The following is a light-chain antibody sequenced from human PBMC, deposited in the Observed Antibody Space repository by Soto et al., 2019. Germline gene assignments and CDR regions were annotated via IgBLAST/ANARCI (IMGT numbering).Light chain of an antibody. V-gene: IGLV1-47*02. CDR3: TTWDDTLSGRV. Sequence: QTVVTQPPSASGTPGQRITISCSGNSFNIGSNFVYWYQQLPGTAPKLLIYSNDQRPSGVPDRFSGSKSGTSASLAISGLRSEDEADYYCTTWDDTLSGRVFGGGTKVTVL. J-gene: IGLJ3*02. CDR1: SFNIGSNF. CDR2: SND.